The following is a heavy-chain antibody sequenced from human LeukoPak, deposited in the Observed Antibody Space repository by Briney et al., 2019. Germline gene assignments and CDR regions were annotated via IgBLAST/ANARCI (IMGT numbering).Heavy chain of an antibody. CDR2: ISSSSSTI. Sequence: GGSLRLSCAASGFTFSSYSMNWVRQAPEKGLEWVSYISSSSSTIYYADSVKGRFTISRDNAKNSLYLQMNSLRAEDTAVYYCASLGPHVLRYFDWLLDDAFDIWGQGTMVTVSS. J-gene: IGHJ3*02. V-gene: IGHV3-48*01. CDR1: GFTFSSYS. CDR3: ASLGPHVLRYFDWLLDDAFDI. D-gene: IGHD3-9*01.